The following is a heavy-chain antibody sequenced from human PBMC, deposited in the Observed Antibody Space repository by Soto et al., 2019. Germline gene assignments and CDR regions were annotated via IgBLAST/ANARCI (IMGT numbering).Heavy chain of an antibody. CDR3: ARDLGTPDAH. V-gene: IGHV3-53*01. CDR1: GFSVSHRH. J-gene: IGHJ4*02. CDR2: IFSFGST. Sequence: EVQLVESGGGLIQPGGSLRLSCAASGFSVSHRHMTWVRQAPGKGLEWVSLIFSFGSTYYADSVKGRFTISRDSSKNTLYLQMDGLRAEDTAVYYCARDLGTPDAHWGQGTLVTVSS.